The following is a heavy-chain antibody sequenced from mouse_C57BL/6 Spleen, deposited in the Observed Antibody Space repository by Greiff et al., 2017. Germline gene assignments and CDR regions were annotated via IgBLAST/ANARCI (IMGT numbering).Heavy chain of an antibody. J-gene: IGHJ3*01. CDR3: ARDDDGVIFAY. CDR1: GFTFTDYY. D-gene: IGHD2-12*01. V-gene: IGHV14-2*01. Sequence: VQLQQSGAELVKPGASVKLSCTASGFTFTDYYMHWVKQRPGQGLEWIGGIDPEDGDTKYAPKFQGKATITADTSSNTAYMQISSLASEVTAVYYCARDDDGVIFAYWGQGTLVTVSA. CDR2: IDPEDGDT.